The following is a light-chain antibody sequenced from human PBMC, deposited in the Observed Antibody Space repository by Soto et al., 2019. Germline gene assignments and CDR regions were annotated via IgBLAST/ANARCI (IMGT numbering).Light chain of an antibody. Sequence: DIQMTQSPSTLSASVGDRVTITCRASQSISSWLAWYQQKPGKAPNLLIYKASNLQRGVPSRFSGSGSGTEFTLTISSLQPDDFAPYYCQQYNSYSSTFGQGTKLEIK. J-gene: IGKJ2*02. CDR3: QQYNSYSST. CDR1: QSISSW. V-gene: IGKV1-5*03. CDR2: KAS.